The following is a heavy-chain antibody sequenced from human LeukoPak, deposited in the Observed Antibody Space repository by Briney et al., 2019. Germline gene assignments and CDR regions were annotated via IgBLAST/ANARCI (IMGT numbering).Heavy chain of an antibody. CDR2: FDPEDGET. J-gene: IGHJ5*02. V-gene: IGHV1-24*01. CDR3: ATYLSSSWPRWFDP. CDR1: GYTLTELS. D-gene: IGHD6-13*01. Sequence: ASVKVSCKVSGYTLTELSMHWVRQAPGKGLEWMGGFDPEDGETIYAQKFQGRVTMTEDTSTDTAYMELSSLRSEDTAVYYCATYLSSSWPRWFDPWGQGTLVPVSS.